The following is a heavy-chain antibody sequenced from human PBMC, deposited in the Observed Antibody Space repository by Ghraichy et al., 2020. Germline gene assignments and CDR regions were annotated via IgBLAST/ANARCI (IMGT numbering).Heavy chain of an antibody. Sequence: GGSLRLSCAASELTFSDSAMSWVRQTPGKGLEWVAGISVAGGNTYYGDPARGRFTISRDNSKTMLYLQMTRLRDEDTALYYCAQEHSTSSSFDDWGQGTLVTVSS. D-gene: IGHD2/OR15-2a*01. V-gene: IGHV3-23*01. CDR1: ELTFSDSA. CDR2: ISVAGGNT. J-gene: IGHJ4*02. CDR3: AQEHSTSSSFDD.